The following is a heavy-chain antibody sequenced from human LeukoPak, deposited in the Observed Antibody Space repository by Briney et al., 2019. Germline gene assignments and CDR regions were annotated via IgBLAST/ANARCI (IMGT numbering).Heavy chain of an antibody. CDR2: ISVYNGNT. D-gene: IGHD3-16*01. J-gene: IGHJ4*02. V-gene: IGHV1-18*01. Sequence: ASVKVSCKASGYTFVSHGISWVRQAPGQGLEWMGWISVYNGNTNYAQRLQGRVTMTTDTSTSTAYMELRSLRSDDTAVYYCATVSLGLALDYWGQGTLVTVSS. CDR1: GYTFVSHG. CDR3: ATVSLGLALDY.